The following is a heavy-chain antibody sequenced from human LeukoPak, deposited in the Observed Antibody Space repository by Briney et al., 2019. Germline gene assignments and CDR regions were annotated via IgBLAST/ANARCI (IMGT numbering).Heavy chain of an antibody. CDR3: PRDLNPPI. CDR2: ISAYNGRT. Sequence: SVTLSCKESGYRLINYDVTGGRQAPGQGRGWMGWISAYNGRTKYAQTLQDRVTMTAATATNTASMELRTLTSDDTALYYCPRDLNPPIWGHGTM. V-gene: IGHV1-18*01. CDR1: GYRLINYD. J-gene: IGHJ3*02.